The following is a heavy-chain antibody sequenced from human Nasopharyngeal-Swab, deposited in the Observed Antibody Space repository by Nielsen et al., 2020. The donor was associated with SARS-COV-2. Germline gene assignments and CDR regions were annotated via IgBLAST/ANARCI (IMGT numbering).Heavy chain of an antibody. D-gene: IGHD1-7*01. V-gene: IGHV4-39*01. Sequence: SETLSLTCTVSGGSISSSSYYWGWIRQPPGKGLEWIGSIYYSGSTYYNPSLKSRVTISVDTSKNQFSLKLSSVTAADTAVYYCATIGSNWNYANFDYWGQGTLVTVSS. CDR2: IYYSGST. CDR1: GGSISSSSYY. CDR3: ATIGSNWNYANFDY. J-gene: IGHJ4*02.